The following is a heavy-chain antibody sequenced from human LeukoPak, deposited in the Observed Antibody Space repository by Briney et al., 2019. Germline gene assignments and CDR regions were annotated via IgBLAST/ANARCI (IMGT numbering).Heavy chain of an antibody. CDR2: ISSSSSTI. J-gene: IGHJ5*02. Sequence: PGGSLRLSCAASGFTFSSYSMNWIRQAPGKGLEWVSYISSSSSTIYYADSVKGRFTISRDNAKNSLYLQMNSLRDEDTAVYYCAREGHYDFWSGYYWFDPWGQGTLVTVSS. CDR1: GFTFSSYS. CDR3: AREGHYDFWSGYYWFDP. V-gene: IGHV3-48*02. D-gene: IGHD3-3*01.